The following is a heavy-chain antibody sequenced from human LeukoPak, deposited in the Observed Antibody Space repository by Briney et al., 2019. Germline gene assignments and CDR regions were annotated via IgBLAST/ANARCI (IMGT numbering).Heavy chain of an antibody. Sequence: SETLSLTCTVSNDSINSVGYYWSWIRQYPGKGLEWIGYIYYSGSTYYNPSLKSRVTISVDTSKNQFSLKLSSVTAADTAVYYCARSPYSGGSYHHLDYWGQGTLVTVSS. CDR3: ARSPYSGGSYHHLDY. CDR1: NDSINSVGYY. V-gene: IGHV4-31*03. CDR2: IYYSGST. D-gene: IGHD3-22*01. J-gene: IGHJ4*02.